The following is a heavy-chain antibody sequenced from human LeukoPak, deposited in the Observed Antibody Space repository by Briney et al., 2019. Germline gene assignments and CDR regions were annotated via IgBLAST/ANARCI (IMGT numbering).Heavy chain of an antibody. Sequence: HPGMPLRLSCAASGFTFSSYGMHWVRQAPGKAVSLVAVISYGGSNKYYADSVKGRFTISRDNSKSTLYPQMNSLRAEDTAVYYCAKDSNYVKYYYYGMDVWGQGTTVTVSS. D-gene: IGHD4-11*01. CDR2: ISYGGSNK. CDR3: AKDSNYVKYYYYGMDV. J-gene: IGHJ6*02. CDR1: GFTFSSYG. V-gene: IGHV3-30*18.